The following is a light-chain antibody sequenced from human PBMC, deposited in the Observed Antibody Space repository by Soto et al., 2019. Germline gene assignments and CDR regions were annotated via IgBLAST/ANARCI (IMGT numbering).Light chain of an antibody. CDR3: SSYTINNSYV. V-gene: IGLV2-8*01. CDR2: EVV. Sequence: QSVLTQSPSASGSPGQSVTISCTGTKNDIGVYDFVSWYQHHPGKAPRLIIYEVVQRPSGVPDRFPGSKSGNTASLTVSGLQAADEADYYCSSYTINNSYVFGTGTKVTVL. CDR1: KNDIGVYDF. J-gene: IGLJ1*01.